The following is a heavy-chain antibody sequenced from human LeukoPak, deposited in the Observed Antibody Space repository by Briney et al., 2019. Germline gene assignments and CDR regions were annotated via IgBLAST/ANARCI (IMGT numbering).Heavy chain of an antibody. CDR3: ARDTTTYCGSTSCYRKVSWFDP. D-gene: IGHD2-2*01. J-gene: IGHJ5*02. V-gene: IGHV3-7*01. Sequence: GGSLRLSCAASGFSFSSYCMTWVRQAPGKGLEWVANIKQDGSEKYYVDSVKGRFTISRDNAKNSLYLQMNSLRAEDTAVYYCARDTTTYCGSTSCYRKVSWFDPWGQGTLVTVSS. CDR1: GFSFSSYC. CDR2: IKQDGSEK.